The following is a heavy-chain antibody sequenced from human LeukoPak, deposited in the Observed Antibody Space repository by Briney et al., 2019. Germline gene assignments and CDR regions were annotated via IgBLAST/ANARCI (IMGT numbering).Heavy chain of an antibody. Sequence: GSLRLSCAASGFTFSDYYMTWIRQAPGKGREWVSYISSSGSTINNADSVKGRFTISRDNAKNSMYLQMTSLRAEDPAVYYCARERYSSGWYKAAWTNSPHGMDVWGQGTTVTVSS. CDR1: GFTFSDYY. V-gene: IGHV3-11*01. CDR2: ISSSGSTI. CDR3: ARERYSSGWYKAAWTNSPHGMDV. D-gene: IGHD6-13*01. J-gene: IGHJ6*02.